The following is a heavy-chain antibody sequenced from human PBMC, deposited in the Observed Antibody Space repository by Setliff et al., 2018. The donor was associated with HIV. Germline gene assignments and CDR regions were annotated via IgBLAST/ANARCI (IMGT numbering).Heavy chain of an antibody. Sequence: SETLSLTCTVSGDSINTHYWSWIRQPPGKGLEWIGCISHSGNTNFNPSLNSRVTISLDTSKNQSSLRLTSLTAADTAIYYCARSTVGAGASFPWGRGILVTVSS. J-gene: IGHJ5*02. CDR2: ISHSGNT. CDR3: ARSTVGAGASFP. D-gene: IGHD1-26*01. CDR1: GDSINTHY. V-gene: IGHV4-59*11.